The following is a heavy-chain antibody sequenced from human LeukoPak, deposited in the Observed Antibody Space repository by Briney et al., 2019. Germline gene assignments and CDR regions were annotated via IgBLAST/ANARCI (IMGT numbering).Heavy chain of an antibody. Sequence: ASVKVSCKASGYTFTSYAISWVRQAPGQGLEWMGWISAYNGNTNYAQKVQGRVTMTTDTSTSTAYMELRSLRSDDTAVYYCARTSRQWLVYYFDYWGLGTLVTVSS. CDR3: ARTSRQWLVYYFDY. D-gene: IGHD6-19*01. J-gene: IGHJ4*02. V-gene: IGHV1-18*01. CDR1: GYTFTSYA. CDR2: ISAYNGNT.